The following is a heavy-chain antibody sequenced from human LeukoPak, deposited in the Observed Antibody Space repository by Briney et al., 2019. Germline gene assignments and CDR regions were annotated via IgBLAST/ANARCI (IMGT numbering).Heavy chain of an antibody. Sequence: SETLSLTCTVSGGSISSYYWSWIRQPPGKGLEWVGYIYYSGSTNYNPSLKSRVTISVDTSRNQFSLKLSSVTAADTAAYYCAREYSGSYNYWGQGTLVTVSS. V-gene: IGHV4-59*01. CDR3: AREYSGSYNY. D-gene: IGHD1-26*01. J-gene: IGHJ4*02. CDR1: GGSISSYY. CDR2: IYYSGST.